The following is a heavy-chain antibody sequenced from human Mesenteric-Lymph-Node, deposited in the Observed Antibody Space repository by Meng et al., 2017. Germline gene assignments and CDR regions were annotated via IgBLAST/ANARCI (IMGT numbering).Heavy chain of an antibody. J-gene: IGHJ3*02. Sequence: GESLKISCAASGFPFSNYWMSWVRQAPGKGLEWVANINQDSRMKDHVASVKGRFTISRDNAKNALYLQMNSLTTEDTAVYYCTHPLIVGAAGALDIWGPGTMVTVSS. CDR1: GFPFSNYW. D-gene: IGHD1-26*01. CDR2: INQDSRMK. CDR3: THPLIVGAAGALDI. V-gene: IGHV3-7*01.